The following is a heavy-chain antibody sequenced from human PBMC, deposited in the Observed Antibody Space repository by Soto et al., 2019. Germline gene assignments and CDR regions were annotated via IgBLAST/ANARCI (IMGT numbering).Heavy chain of an antibody. CDR1: GFTFSNYA. J-gene: IGHJ4*02. D-gene: IGHD2-15*01. Sequence: GGSLRLSCAASGFTFSNYAMSWVRQAPGKGLEWVSGISVSGGSTYYADSVKGRFAISRDNSKNTLYVQMNSLRVDDTAVYYCAKDAGSVCSGGSCYFQALDSWGQGTLVTVSS. V-gene: IGHV3-23*01. CDR3: AKDAGSVCSGGSCYFQALDS. CDR2: ISVSGGST.